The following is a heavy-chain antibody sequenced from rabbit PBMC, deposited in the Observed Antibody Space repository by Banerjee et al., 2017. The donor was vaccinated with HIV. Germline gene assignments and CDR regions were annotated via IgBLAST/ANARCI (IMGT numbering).Heavy chain of an antibody. D-gene: IGHD4-1*01. CDR1: GFTLSSYW. J-gene: IGHJ4*01. CDR3: ARAPSSSGWAFNL. V-gene: IGHV1S40*01. CDR2: IYAGTT. Sequence: QSLEESGGDLVKPGASLTLTCTASGFTLSSYWMWWVRQAPGKGPEWIASIYAGTTYYASWVNGRFTISSNTNQNTVSLQMTSLTAADTATYFCARAPSSSGWAFNLWGPGTLVTVS.